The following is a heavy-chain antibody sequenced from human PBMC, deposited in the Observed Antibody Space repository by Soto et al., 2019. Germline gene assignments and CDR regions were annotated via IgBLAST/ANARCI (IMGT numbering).Heavy chain of an antibody. J-gene: IGHJ4*02. CDR3: ARGNYYDRSGYRYSFDY. Sequence: DSVKGRFTISRDNAKNSLYLRMNSLRDEDTAVYYCARGNYYDRSGYRYSFDYWGQGTLVTVAS. D-gene: IGHD3-22*01. V-gene: IGHV3-48*02.